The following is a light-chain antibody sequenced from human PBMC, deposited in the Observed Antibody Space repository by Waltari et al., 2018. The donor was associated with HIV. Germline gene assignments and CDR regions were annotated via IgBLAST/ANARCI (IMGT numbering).Light chain of an antibody. J-gene: IGLJ2*01. CDR3: SAWDRSLSVVV. CDR1: SNNVGNQG. Sequence: QAGLTQSPSVSKGLRQTATLTCTGNSNNVGNQGATWLQQHQGHPPKLLSYSNNNRPSGISERFSASRSGNTASLTITGLQPEDEADYFGSAWDRSLSVVVFGGGTTLTVL. CDR2: SNN. V-gene: IGLV10-54*04.